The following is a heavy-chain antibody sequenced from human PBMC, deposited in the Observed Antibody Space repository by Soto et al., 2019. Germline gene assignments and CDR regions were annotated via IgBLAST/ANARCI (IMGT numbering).Heavy chain of an antibody. CDR3: VKGQPYSSAADPISEFSQQ. Sequence: GGSLRLSCSASGFTFSSYAMHWVRQAPGKGLEYVSAISSNGGSTYYADSVKGRFTISRDNSKNTLYLQMSSLRAEDTAGYYCVKGQPYSSAADPISEFSQQWGQGTLV. V-gene: IGHV3-64D*06. CDR2: ISSNGGST. CDR1: GFTFSSYA. D-gene: IGHD6-25*01. J-gene: IGHJ1*01.